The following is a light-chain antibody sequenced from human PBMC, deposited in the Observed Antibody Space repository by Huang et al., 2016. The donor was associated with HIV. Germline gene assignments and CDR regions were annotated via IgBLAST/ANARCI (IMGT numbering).Light chain of an antibody. V-gene: IGKV3-20*01. J-gene: IGKJ5*01. Sequence: EIVLTQSPGTLSLSPGKRATLSCRASQNVNSNFLVWYQQKPGQAPGLLIYGASNRATGIPDRFSGSGSGTDFTLTISRLEPEDFAVYYCQQHDTSPSITFGQGTRLEIK. CDR3: QQHDTSPSIT. CDR2: GAS. CDR1: QNVNSNF.